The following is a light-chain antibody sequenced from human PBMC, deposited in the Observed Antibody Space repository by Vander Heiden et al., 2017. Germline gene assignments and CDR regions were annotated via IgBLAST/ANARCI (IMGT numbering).Light chain of an antibody. CDR3: QQSDNTLHT. CDR1: QSISSY. Sequence: DIQMPQSPSSLSASIGDRVSITCRASQSISSYLNWYQQKQGEAPKVLIYAASNLQSGVPSRFSGSGSGTDFTLTISSLQPEDFATYYCQQSDNTLHTFGQGTKLEIK. V-gene: IGKV1-39*01. J-gene: IGKJ2*01. CDR2: AAS.